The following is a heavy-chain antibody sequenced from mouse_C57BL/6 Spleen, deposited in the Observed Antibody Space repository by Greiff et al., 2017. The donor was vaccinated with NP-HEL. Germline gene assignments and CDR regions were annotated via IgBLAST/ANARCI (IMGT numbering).Heavy chain of an antibody. V-gene: IGHV5-12*01. Sequence: DVKLVESGGGLVQPGGSLKLSCAASGFTFSDYYMYWVRQTPEKRLEWVAYISNGGGSTYYPDTVKGRFTISRDNAKNTLYLQMSRLKSEDTAMYYCARPSSYGYFDVWGTGTTVTVSS. CDR2: ISNGGGST. J-gene: IGHJ1*03. CDR1: GFTFSDYY. D-gene: IGHD1-1*01. CDR3: ARPSSYGYFDV.